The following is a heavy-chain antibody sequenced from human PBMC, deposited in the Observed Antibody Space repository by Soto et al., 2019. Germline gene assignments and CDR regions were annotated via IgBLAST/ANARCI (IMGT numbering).Heavy chain of an antibody. CDR1: GGTFSSYA. D-gene: IGHD2-2*01. CDR3: ARELNIVVVPAANRNYYYYGMDV. J-gene: IGHJ6*02. CDR2: IIPIFGTA. Sequence: SVKVSCKASGGTFSSYAISWVRQAPGQGLEWMGGIIPIFGTANYAQKFQGRVTITADESTSTAYMELSSLRSEDTAVYYCARELNIVVVPAANRNYYYYGMDVWGQGTTVTVSS. V-gene: IGHV1-69*13.